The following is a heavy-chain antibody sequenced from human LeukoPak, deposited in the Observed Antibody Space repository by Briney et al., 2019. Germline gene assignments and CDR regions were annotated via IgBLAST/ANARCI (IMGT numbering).Heavy chain of an antibody. CDR2: MNPNSGNT. CDR3: ATSWGSGSYVCLDV. CDR1: VYTFTSYD. J-gene: IGHJ6*04. D-gene: IGHD1-26*01. Sequence: ASVTVSFKSSVYTFTSYDINWVRQATGQGLEWMGWMNPNSGNTGYAQKFQGRVTMTRNTSISTAYMELSSLRSEDTAVYYCATSWGSGSYVCLDVWGKGTTVTVSS. V-gene: IGHV1-8*01.